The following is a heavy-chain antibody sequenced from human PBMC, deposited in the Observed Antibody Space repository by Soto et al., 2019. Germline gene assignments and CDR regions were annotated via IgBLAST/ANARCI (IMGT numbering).Heavy chain of an antibody. D-gene: IGHD2-21*02. CDR1: GDTFTDYY. J-gene: IGHJ4*02. Sequence: QVQLMQSGAEVEKPGASVKVSCKASGDTFTDYYIHWVRQAPGQGLEWMATVNPSGGHTTYAQHFLGRGTMTRDTSTSTLYMELTSLTSDDTAIYYCARGGHVVVVTAALDYLGQGTLVTVSS. V-gene: IGHV1-46*01. CDR3: ARGGHVVVVTAALDY. CDR2: VNPSGGHT.